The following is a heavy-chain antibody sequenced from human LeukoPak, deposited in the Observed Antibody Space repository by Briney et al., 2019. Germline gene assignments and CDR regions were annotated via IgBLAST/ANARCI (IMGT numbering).Heavy chain of an antibody. D-gene: IGHD3-22*01. V-gene: IGHV4-38-2*02. Sequence: SETLSLTCTVSGYSISSGYYWGWIRQPPGKGLEWIGSIYHSGSTYYNPSLKSRVTISVDTSKNQFSLKLSSVTAADTAVYYCARALRYYDSSGYYFDYWGQGTLVTVSS. J-gene: IGHJ4*02. CDR1: GYSISSGYY. CDR2: IYHSGST. CDR3: ARALRYYDSSGYYFDY.